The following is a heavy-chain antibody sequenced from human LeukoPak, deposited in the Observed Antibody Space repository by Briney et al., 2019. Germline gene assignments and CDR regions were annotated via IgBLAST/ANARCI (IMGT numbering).Heavy chain of an antibody. CDR3: TTKVMRGNLGDDYDD. V-gene: IGHV3-30*02. D-gene: IGHD5-12*01. Sequence: GGSLRLSCSVSGVTFRNYGMHWVRQAPGKGLEWVSLICSDGIDKLYGASVKGRFTISRDDSKSTLYLQMNRLTAEDTAAYYCTTKVMRGNLGDDYDDWGQGTLVTVSS. CDR1: GVTFRNYG. CDR2: ICSDGIDK. J-gene: IGHJ4*02.